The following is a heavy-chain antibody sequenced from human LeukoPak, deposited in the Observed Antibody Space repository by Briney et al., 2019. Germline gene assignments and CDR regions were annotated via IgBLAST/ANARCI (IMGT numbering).Heavy chain of an antibody. CDR1: GGSISSYY. V-gene: IGHV4-59*01. J-gene: IGHJ4*02. Sequence: SETLSLTCTVSGGSISSYYWSWIRRPPGKGQEWIGYIYYSGSTNYNPSLKSRVTISVDTSKNQFSLKLSSVTAADTAVYYCARGREGGYCSSTSCLFDYWGQGTLVTVSS. CDR3: ARGREGGYCSSTSCLFDY. D-gene: IGHD2-2*01. CDR2: IYYSGST.